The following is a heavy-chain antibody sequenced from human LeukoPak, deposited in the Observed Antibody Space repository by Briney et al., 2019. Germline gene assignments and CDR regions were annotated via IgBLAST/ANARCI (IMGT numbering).Heavy chain of an antibody. CDR3: ARATQGVVTKTNFDY. D-gene: IGHD3-3*01. J-gene: IGHJ4*02. CDR2: IYIDESST. Sequence: GGSLRLSCAASGFTSSNYSMSWVRQAPGEGLVWVSRIYIDESSTAYAGSVKGRFTTSRDNAKNTLYLQMNSLRAEDTAVYYCARATQGVVTKTNFDYWGQGTLVTVSS. CDR1: GFTSSNYS. V-gene: IGHV3-74*01.